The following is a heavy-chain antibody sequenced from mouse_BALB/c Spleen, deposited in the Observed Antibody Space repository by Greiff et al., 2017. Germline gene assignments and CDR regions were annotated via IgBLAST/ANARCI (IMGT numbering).Heavy chain of an antibody. Sequence: EVKLLESGPELVKPGASVKMSCKASGYTFTSYVMHWVKQKPGQGLEWIGYINPYNDGTKYNEKFKGKATLTSDKSSSTAYMELSSLTSEDSAVYYCARGGTTVVARVYFDYWGQGTTLTVSS. D-gene: IGHD1-1*01. CDR2: INPYNDGT. CDR3: ARGGTTVVARVYFDY. CDR1: GYTFTSYV. J-gene: IGHJ2*01. V-gene: IGHV1-14*01.